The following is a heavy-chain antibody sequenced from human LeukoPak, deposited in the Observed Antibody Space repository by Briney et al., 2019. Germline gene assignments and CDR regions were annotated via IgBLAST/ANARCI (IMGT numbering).Heavy chain of an antibody. Sequence: ASVKVSCKASGGTFGSYAIRWVRQAPGQGLEWMGRIIPTLGIANYAQKFQGRVTITADESTSTAYMELSSLRSEDTAVYYCAVGAYSSSASMLIDAFDIWGQGTMVTVSS. CDR1: GGTFGSYA. CDR3: AVGAYSSSASMLIDAFDI. CDR2: IIPTLGIA. V-gene: IGHV1-69*04. D-gene: IGHD6-6*01. J-gene: IGHJ3*02.